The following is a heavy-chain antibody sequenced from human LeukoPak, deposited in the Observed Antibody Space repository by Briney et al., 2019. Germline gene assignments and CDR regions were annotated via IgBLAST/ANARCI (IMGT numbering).Heavy chain of an antibody. CDR3: ARHSYGTFDY. CDR1: DDSINTNNYY. Sequence: PSETLSLTCTVSDDSINTNNYYWGWIRQPPGKGLEWIGSIYYSGNTYYNPSLKSRVTLSIDTSKNQFSLRLSSVTAADTAVYHCARHSYGTFDYWGQGTLVTVSS. J-gene: IGHJ4*02. D-gene: IGHD5-18*01. V-gene: IGHV4-39*01. CDR2: IYYSGNT.